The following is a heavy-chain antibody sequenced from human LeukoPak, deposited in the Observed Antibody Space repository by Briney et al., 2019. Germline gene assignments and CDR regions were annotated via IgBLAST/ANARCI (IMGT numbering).Heavy chain of an antibody. Sequence: SETLSLTCAVYGGSFSGYYWSWIRQPPGKGLEWIGEINHSGSTNYNPSLKSRVTISVDTSKNQFSLKLSSVTAADTAVYYCARGLYCTNGVCEKIDYWGQGTLVTVSS. V-gene: IGHV4-34*01. D-gene: IGHD2-8*01. J-gene: IGHJ4*02. CDR2: INHSGST. CDR3: ARGLYCTNGVCEKIDY. CDR1: GGSFSGYY.